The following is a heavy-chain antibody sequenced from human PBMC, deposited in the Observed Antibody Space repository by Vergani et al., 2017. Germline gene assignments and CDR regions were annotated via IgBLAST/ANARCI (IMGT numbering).Heavy chain of an antibody. Sequence: QVQLVQSGAEVKKPGASVKVSCKASGYTFTGYYMHWVRQAPGQGLEWMGWINPNSGGTNYAQKFQGRVTMTRDTSISTAYMELSRLRSDDTAVYYCARDGIVGATDYYYYYMDVWGKGTTVTVSS. CDR1: GYTFTGYY. D-gene: IGHD1-26*01. J-gene: IGHJ6*03. CDR3: ARDGIVGATDYYYYYMDV. V-gene: IGHV1-2*02. CDR2: INPNSGGT.